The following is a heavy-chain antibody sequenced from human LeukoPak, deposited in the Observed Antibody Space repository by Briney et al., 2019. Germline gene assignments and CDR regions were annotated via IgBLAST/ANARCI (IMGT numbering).Heavy chain of an antibody. V-gene: IGHV5-51*03. CDR3: ARGPYAYTLSATLGSYNWFDP. J-gene: IGHJ5*02. Sequence: GESLKISCKGSGYSFPNYWIGWVRQMPGKGLEWMGIIYPGDSDTRYSPSFQDQVTISVDKSISTAYLQWSSLKASDTAMYYCARGPYAYTLSATLGSYNWFDPWGQGSLVTVSS. D-gene: IGHD2-2*02. CDR2: IYPGDSDT. CDR1: GYSFPNYW.